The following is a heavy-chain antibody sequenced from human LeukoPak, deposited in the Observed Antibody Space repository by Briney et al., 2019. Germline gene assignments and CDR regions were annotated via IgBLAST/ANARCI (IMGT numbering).Heavy chain of an antibody. CDR2: ISWNSGSI. D-gene: IGHD6-19*01. CDR1: GFTFDVYA. CDR3: AKGPYSSGWYYFDY. J-gene: IGHJ4*02. Sequence: GGSLRLSCAASGFTFDVYAMHWVRHAPGKGLEWVSGISWNSGSIGYADSVKGRLTISRDNAKNSLYLQMNSLRAEDTALYYCAKGPYSSGWYYFDYWGQGTLVTVSS. V-gene: IGHV3-9*01.